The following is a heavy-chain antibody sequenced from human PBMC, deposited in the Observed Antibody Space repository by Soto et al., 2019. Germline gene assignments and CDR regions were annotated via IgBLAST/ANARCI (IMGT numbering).Heavy chain of an antibody. CDR3: ARDLSWGSNWYYYMDV. CDR2: ISSSSSVI. J-gene: IGHJ6*03. D-gene: IGHD7-27*01. Sequence: EVQLVESGGGLVQPGGSLRLSCATSGFILSDCAMNWVRQAPGKVLEWVSYISSSSSVIDYADSVKGRFTVSRDNVRNSLYLQMNSLRAEDTAVYYCARDLSWGSNWYYYMDVWGKGTTVTVSS. CDR1: GFILSDCA. V-gene: IGHV3-48*01.